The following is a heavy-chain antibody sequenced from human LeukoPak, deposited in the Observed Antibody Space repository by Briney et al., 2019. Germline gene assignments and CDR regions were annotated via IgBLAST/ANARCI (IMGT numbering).Heavy chain of an antibody. CDR3: ARPLMYYYGSETYFWFDP. J-gene: IGHJ5*02. Sequence: GPLRLSCAASGFTFSGYSMTWVRQAPGKGLEWVSSISSTSSYIYYADSLKGRFTISRDNAKNSLSLQMNSLRAEDTAVYYCARPLMYYYGSETYFWFDPWGQGTLVTVSS. CDR1: GFTFSGYS. V-gene: IGHV3-21*01. D-gene: IGHD3-10*01. CDR2: ISSTSSYI.